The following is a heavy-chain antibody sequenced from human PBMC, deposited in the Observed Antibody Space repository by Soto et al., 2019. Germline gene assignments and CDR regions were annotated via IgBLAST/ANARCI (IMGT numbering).Heavy chain of an antibody. Sequence: SQTLSLTCAISGDSVSSNSAAWNWIRQSPSRGLEWLGGTYYRSKWYNDYAVSVKSRININPDTSKNQFSLQLNSVTPEDTAVYYCAKAAYSSSWYKVDYWGQGTLVTVSS. D-gene: IGHD6-13*01. CDR2: TYYRSKWYN. CDR3: AKAAYSSSWYKVDY. CDR1: GDSVSSNSAA. V-gene: IGHV6-1*01. J-gene: IGHJ4*02.